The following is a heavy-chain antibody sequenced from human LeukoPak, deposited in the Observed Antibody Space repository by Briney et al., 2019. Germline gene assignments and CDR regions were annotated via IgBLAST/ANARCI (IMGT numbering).Heavy chain of an antibody. CDR3: AKDLPSSGWSHFES. V-gene: IGHV3-9*01. Sequence: GRSLRLSCAASGFSFDVYAMHWVRQIPGKGLEWVSGITWNSGHIGCAESVKGRFTISRDNAKSSLYLHMDSLRPEDTAFYYCAKDLPSSGWSHFESWGQGTLVTVSS. J-gene: IGHJ4*02. CDR1: GFSFDVYA. CDR2: ITWNSGHI. D-gene: IGHD6-19*01.